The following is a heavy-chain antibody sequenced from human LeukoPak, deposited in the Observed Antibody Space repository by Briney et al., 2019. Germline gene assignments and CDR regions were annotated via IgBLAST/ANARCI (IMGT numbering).Heavy chain of an antibody. CDR3: ARDQRDYYDSSGYFLDY. D-gene: IGHD3-22*01. CDR1: GFTFSSYS. CDR2: ISSSSSYI. J-gene: IGHJ4*02. Sequence: PGGSLRLSCAAPGFTFSSYSMNWVRQAPGKGLEWVSSISSSSSYIYYADSMKGRFTISRDNAKNSLYLQMNSLRAEDTAVYYCARDQRDYYDSSGYFLDYWGQGTLVTVSS. V-gene: IGHV3-21*01.